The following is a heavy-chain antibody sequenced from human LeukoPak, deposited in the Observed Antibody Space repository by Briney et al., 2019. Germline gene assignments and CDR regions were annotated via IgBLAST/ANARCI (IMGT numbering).Heavy chain of an antibody. CDR3: SRDPFNYGGNDVYFDY. CDR1: GYTFTSYG. CDR2: ISAYNGNT. D-gene: IGHD4-23*01. J-gene: IGHJ4*02. Sequence: GASVKVSCKASGYTFTSYGISWVRQAPGQGLEWMGWISAYNGNTNYAQKHQGRVTMTTDTSTSTAYMELRSLRSDDTAVYYCSRDPFNYGGNDVYFDYWGQGTLVTVSS. V-gene: IGHV1-18*01.